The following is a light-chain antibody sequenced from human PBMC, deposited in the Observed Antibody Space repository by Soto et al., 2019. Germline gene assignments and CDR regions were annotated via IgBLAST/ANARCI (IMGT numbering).Light chain of an antibody. CDR2: GTT. J-gene: IGKJ4*01. CDR3: KQYGSSPPT. Sequence: EIVLTQSPGTVSLSPGETASLSCRASQTISGSYLAWYQQKPGQAPRLLIYGTTSRATGVPDRFSGGGSGTAFTLTISGLEPEDFAVYNCKQYGSSPPTFGGGTKVEIK. CDR1: QTISGSY. V-gene: IGKV3-20*01.